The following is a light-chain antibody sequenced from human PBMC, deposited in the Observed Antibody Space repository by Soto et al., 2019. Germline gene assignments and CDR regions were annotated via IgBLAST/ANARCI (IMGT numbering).Light chain of an antibody. CDR2: DRS. J-gene: IGKJ3*01. V-gene: IGKV3-11*01. CDR1: QCVSGY. CDR3: QQRSNWLIS. Sequence: EIVLTQSPATLSLSPGERATLSCRASQCVSGYLAWYQQKPGQAPRLLIYDRSHRAAGIPARFSGSGSGTDFTLTISGLEPEDFAVYYCQQRSNWLISFGPGTKVDIK.